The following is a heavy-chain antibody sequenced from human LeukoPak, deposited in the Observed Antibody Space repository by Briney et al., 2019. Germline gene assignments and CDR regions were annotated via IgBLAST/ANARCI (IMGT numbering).Heavy chain of an antibody. J-gene: IGHJ4*02. D-gene: IGHD3-10*01. Sequence: SGGSLRLSCAASGFTFSSYAMSWVRQAPGKGLEWVANIKQDGSEEYYVDSVKGRFTISRDNAKNSLYLQMNSLRAEDTAVYYCARDRWFGESPFDYWGQGTLVTVSS. CDR2: IKQDGSEE. V-gene: IGHV3-7*01. CDR3: ARDRWFGESPFDY. CDR1: GFTFSSYA.